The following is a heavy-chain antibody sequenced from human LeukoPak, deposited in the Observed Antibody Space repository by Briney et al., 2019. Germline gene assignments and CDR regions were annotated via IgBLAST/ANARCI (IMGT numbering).Heavy chain of an antibody. CDR3: ARGCHSWNWNCLDY. D-gene: IGHD1-7*01. Sequence: GASVKVSCKASGGTFSSYAISWVRQAPGQGLEWMGGIIPIFGTANYAQKFQGRVTITADESTSTAYMELSSLKSEDTAVYYCARGCHSWNWNCLDYWGQGTLVTVSS. CDR2: IIPIFGTA. CDR1: GGTFSSYA. J-gene: IGHJ4*02. V-gene: IGHV1-69*13.